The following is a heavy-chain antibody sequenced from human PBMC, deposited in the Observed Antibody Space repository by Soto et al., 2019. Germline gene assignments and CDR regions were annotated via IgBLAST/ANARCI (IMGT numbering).Heavy chain of an antibody. J-gene: IGHJ4*02. CDR3: ARAGYGDYKGDQPFDY. Sequence: QVQLVQSGAEVKKPGSSVKVSCKASGGTFSSYAISWVRQAPGQGLEWMGGIIPIFGTANYAQKFQGRVTITXXEXTXXAYMELSSLRSEDTAVYYCARAGYGDYKGDQPFDYWGQGTLVTVSS. D-gene: IGHD4-17*01. V-gene: IGHV1-69*05. CDR2: IIPIFGTA. CDR1: GGTFSSYA.